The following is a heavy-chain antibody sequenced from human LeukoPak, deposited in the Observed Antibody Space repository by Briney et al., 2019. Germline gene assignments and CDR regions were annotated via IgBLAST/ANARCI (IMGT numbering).Heavy chain of an antibody. Sequence: SETLSLTCAVSGGSISSGGYSWSWIRQPPGKGLEWIGYIYHSGSTYYNPSLKSRVTISVDRSKNQFSLKLSSVTAADTAVYCCASVEMATITLSYWGQGTLVTVSS. CDR1: GGSISSGGYS. J-gene: IGHJ4*02. V-gene: IGHV4-30-2*01. D-gene: IGHD5-12*01. CDR3: ASVEMATITLSY. CDR2: IYHSGST.